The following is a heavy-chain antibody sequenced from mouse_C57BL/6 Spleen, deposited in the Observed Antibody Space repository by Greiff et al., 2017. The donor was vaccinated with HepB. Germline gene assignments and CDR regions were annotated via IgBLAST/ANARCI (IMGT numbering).Heavy chain of an antibody. J-gene: IGHJ4*01. V-gene: IGHV5-4*01. CDR1: GFTFSSYA. CDR2: ISDGGSYT. D-gene: IGHD1-1*01. CDR3: ARDGLITTVVATNAMDY. Sequence: EVKLVESGGGLVKPGGSLKLSCAASGFTFSSYAMSWVRQTPEKRLEWVATISDGGSYTYYPDNVKGRFTISRDNAKNNLYLQMSHLKSEDTAMYYCARDGLITTVVATNAMDYWGQGTSVTVSS.